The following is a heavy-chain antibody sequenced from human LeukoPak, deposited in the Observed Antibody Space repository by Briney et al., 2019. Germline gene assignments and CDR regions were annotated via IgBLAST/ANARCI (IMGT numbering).Heavy chain of an antibody. CDR1: GFTFGTHA. CDR3: AKLAGIRGWFVYYFDY. V-gene: IGHV3-23*01. Sequence: GGSLRLSRAAPGFTFGTHAMTWVRQAPGKGLEWVSGMSGRGDTSYYADSVKGRFTISRDNSKNTLFLQMNSLRAEDTAVYYCAKLAGIRGWFVYYFDYWGQGTLVTVS. D-gene: IGHD6-19*01. CDR2: MSGRGDTS. J-gene: IGHJ4*02.